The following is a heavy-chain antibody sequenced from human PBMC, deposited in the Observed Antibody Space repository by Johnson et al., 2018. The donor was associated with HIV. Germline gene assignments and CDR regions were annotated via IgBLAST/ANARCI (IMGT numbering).Heavy chain of an antibody. J-gene: IGHJ3*02. D-gene: IGHD6-6*01. Sequence: VQLVESGGGLVQPGGSLRLSCADSGFTFSNYWMTWVRQAPGKGLEWVANINLDGSEKYYVDSVKGRFTISRDNAKNSLHRQMNSLRAEDTALYYCAKAGPREYSSSLDAFDIWGQGTMVTVSS. CDR3: AKAGPREYSSSLDAFDI. V-gene: IGHV3-7*05. CDR2: INLDGSEK. CDR1: GFTFSNYW.